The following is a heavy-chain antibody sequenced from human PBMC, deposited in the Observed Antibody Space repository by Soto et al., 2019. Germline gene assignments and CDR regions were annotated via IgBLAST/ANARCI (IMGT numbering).Heavy chain of an antibody. Sequence: QVQLVQSGAEVKKPGSSVKVSCKASGGTFSSYAISWVRQAPGQGLEWMGGIIPIFGTANYAQKFQGRVTITADESTSTAYMELSSLRSEDTAVYYCARSLYSSLLGGPVLNYYYYGMDVWGQGTTVTVSS. V-gene: IGHV1-69*01. J-gene: IGHJ6*02. CDR3: ARSLYSSLLGGPVLNYYYYGMDV. CDR1: GGTFSSYA. D-gene: IGHD6-6*01. CDR2: IIPIFGTA.